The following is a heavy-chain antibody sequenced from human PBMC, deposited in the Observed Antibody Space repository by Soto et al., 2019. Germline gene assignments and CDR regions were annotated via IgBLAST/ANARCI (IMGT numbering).Heavy chain of an antibody. D-gene: IGHD6-25*01. CDR1: GFTVSSNY. CDR2: IYSGGST. CDR3: ARRESSGDLNDAFDI. J-gene: IGHJ3*02. V-gene: IGHV3-66*04. Sequence: EVQLVESGGGLVQPGGSLRLSCAASGFTVSSNYMSWVRQAPGKGLEWVSVIYSGGSTYYADSVKGRFTISRDNSKNTLYRQMNSLRAEDTAVYYCARRESSGDLNDAFDIWCQGTMVTVSS.